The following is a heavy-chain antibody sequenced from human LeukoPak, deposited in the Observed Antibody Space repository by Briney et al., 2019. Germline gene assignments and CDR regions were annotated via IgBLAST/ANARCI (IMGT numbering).Heavy chain of an antibody. Sequence: GGSLRLSCSASGLTFSSYSMNWVRQAPGKGLEWVGNVNQDGTEKYYMDSVKGRFTISRDNAKNSLYLQMNSLRAEDTAIYYCTRVGYIDEGIDYWGQGTLVTVSS. V-gene: IGHV3-7*04. CDR3: TRVGYIDEGIDY. J-gene: IGHJ4*02. CDR2: VNQDGTEK. D-gene: IGHD5-24*01. CDR1: GLTFSSYS.